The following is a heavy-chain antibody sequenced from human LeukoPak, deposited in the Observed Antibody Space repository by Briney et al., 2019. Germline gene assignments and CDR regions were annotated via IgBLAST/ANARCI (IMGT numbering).Heavy chain of an antibody. CDR1: GFTFSSYS. CDR2: IDSSSSYI. CDR3: TSPGDSSGPAFDY. Sequence: GGSLRLSCAASGFTFSSYSMNWVRQAPGKGLEWVSSIDSSSSYIYYADSVKGRFTISRDNAKNSLYLQMSSLRAEDTAVYYCTSPGDSSGPAFDYWGQGTLVTVSS. J-gene: IGHJ4*02. V-gene: IGHV3-21*01. D-gene: IGHD3-22*01.